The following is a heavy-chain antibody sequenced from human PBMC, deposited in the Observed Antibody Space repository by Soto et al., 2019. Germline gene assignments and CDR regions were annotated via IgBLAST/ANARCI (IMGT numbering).Heavy chain of an antibody. CDR2: INHSGST. CDR3: ARSSYDYVWGSYRLWFDY. J-gene: IGHJ4*02. D-gene: IGHD3-16*02. V-gene: IGHV4-34*01. CDR1: GGSFSGYY. Sequence: PSETLSLTCAVYGGSFSGYYWSWIRQPPGKGLEWIGEINHSGSTNYNPSLKSRVTISVDTSKNQFSLKLSPVTAADTAVYYCARSSYDYVWGSYRLWFDYWGQGTLVTVSS.